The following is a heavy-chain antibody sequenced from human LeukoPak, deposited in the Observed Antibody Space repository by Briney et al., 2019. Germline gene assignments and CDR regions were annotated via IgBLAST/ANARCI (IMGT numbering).Heavy chain of an antibody. J-gene: IGHJ6*02. CDR1: GYTLTKLS. Sequence: ASVKVSCKVSGYTLTKLSMHWARQAPGKGLEWMGGFDPEDGETIYAQKFQGRVTMTEDTSTDTAYMELSSLRSEDTAVYYCATALVVPAAKGPYYYYYYGMDVWGQGTTVTVSS. CDR3: ATALVVPAAKGPYYYYYYGMDV. D-gene: IGHD2-2*01. CDR2: FDPEDGET. V-gene: IGHV1-24*01.